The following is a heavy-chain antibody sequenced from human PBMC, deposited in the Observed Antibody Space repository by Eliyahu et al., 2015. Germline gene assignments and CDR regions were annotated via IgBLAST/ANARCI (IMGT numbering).Heavy chain of an antibody. D-gene: IGHD3-10*01. CDR3: ARRNKYNNSPHLEY. Sequence: EVQLVQSGTEVKKPGESLRISCTASGYIFTNYWIAWVRQMPGKGLEWMGIIYPGDSDTRYNPSFQGQVTISADKSINAAYLLWTGLRASDTAIYYCARRNKYNNSPHLEYWGPGTLVTVSS. CDR2: IYPGDSDT. CDR1: GYIFTNYW. V-gene: IGHV5-51*01. J-gene: IGHJ4*02.